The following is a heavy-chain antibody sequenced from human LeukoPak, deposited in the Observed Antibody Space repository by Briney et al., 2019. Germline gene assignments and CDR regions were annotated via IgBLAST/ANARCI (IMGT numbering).Heavy chain of an antibody. CDR3: ARRAGAYSHPYDY. D-gene: IGHD4/OR15-4a*01. Sequence: GGSLRLSCAASGFTFSSYGMHWVRQAPGKGLEWVAFIRYDGSNKYYADSVKGRFTISRDNAKNSLYLQMNSLRAEDTAVYYCARRAGAYSHPYDYWGQGTLVTVSS. CDR1: GFTFSSYG. J-gene: IGHJ4*02. CDR2: IRYDGSNK. V-gene: IGHV3-30*02.